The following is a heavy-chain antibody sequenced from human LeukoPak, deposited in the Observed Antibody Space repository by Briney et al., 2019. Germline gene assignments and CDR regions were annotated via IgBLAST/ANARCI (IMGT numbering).Heavy chain of an antibody. D-gene: IGHD6-19*01. CDR1: GFTFSDYY. CDR2: ISYDGSNK. Sequence: PGGSLRLSCAASGFTFSDYYMSWVRQAPGKGLEWVAVISYDGSNKYYADSVKGRFTISRDNSKNTLYLQMNSLRAEDTAVYYCASGWVGLFDYWGQGTLVTVSS. J-gene: IGHJ4*02. V-gene: IGHV3-30*03. CDR3: ASGWVGLFDY.